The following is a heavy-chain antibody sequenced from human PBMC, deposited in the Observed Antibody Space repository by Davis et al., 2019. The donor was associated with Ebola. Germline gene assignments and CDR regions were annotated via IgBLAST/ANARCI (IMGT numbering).Heavy chain of an antibody. J-gene: IGHJ6*02. CDR1: GGSFSGYY. Sequence: SETLSLTCAVYGGSFSGYYWSWIRQPPGKGLEWIGEINHSGSTNYNPSLKSRVTISVDTSKNQFSLKLSSVTAADTAVYYCARDAHYRNYYYYGMDVWGQGTTVTVSS. CDR3: ARDAHYRNYYYYGMDV. V-gene: IGHV4-34*01. CDR2: INHSGST. D-gene: IGHD4-11*01.